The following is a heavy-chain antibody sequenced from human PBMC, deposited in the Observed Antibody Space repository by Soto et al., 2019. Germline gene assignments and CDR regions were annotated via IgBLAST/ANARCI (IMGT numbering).Heavy chain of an antibody. D-gene: IGHD5-18*01. CDR2: ISGSGGST. Sequence: GGSLRLSCAASGFTFSSYAMSWVRQAPGKGLEWVSAISGSGGSTYYADSVKGRFTISRDNSKNTLHLQMNSLRAEDTAVYYCAAMWGYSYGFPVLNGMDVWGQGTTVTVSS. V-gene: IGHV3-23*01. J-gene: IGHJ6*02. CDR3: AAMWGYSYGFPVLNGMDV. CDR1: GFTFSSYA.